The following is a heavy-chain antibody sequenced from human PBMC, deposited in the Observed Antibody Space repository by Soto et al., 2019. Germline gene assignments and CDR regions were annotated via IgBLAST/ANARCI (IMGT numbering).Heavy chain of an antibody. J-gene: IGHJ5*02. CDR2: IWYDGSNK. CDR1: GFTFSSYG. Sequence: QVQLVESGGGVVQPGRSLRLSCAASGFTFSSYGMHWVRQAPGKGLEWVAVIWYDGSNKYYADSVKGRFTISRDNSKNTLYLQMNSLRAEDTAVYYCARDPLPYSSGWYWFDPWGQGTLVTVSS. V-gene: IGHV3-33*01. CDR3: ARDPLPYSSGWYWFDP. D-gene: IGHD6-19*01.